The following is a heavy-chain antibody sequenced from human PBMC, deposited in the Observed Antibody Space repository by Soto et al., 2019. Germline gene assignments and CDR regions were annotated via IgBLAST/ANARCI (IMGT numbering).Heavy chain of an antibody. V-gene: IGHV3-74*01. D-gene: IGHD2-15*01. CDR1: GFSFSSSW. CDR3: VTGWSEY. Sequence: GGSLRLSCVVSGFSFSSSWMHWVRQAPGKGLVWVSRINSDGSSINYADSVKGRFTTSRDNAKNMLYLQMNSLRVEDTDLYYCVTGWSEYWGRGTLVTVSS. J-gene: IGHJ4*02. CDR2: INSDGSSI.